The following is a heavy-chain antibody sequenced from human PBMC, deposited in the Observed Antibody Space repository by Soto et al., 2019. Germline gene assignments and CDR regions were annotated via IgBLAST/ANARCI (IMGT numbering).Heavy chain of an antibody. V-gene: IGHV4-39*01. CDR1: GGSISSSSYY. J-gene: IGHJ6*02. CDR2: IYYSGST. Sequence: QLQLQESGPGLVKPSETLSLTCTVSGGSISSSSYYWGWIRQPPGKGLEWIGSIYYSGSTYYNPSLKSRFTISVDTSKNQFSLKLSSVTAADTAVYYCAGEGYSHYYYYGMDVWGQGTTVTVSS. CDR3: AGEGYSHYYYYGMDV. D-gene: IGHD5-12*01.